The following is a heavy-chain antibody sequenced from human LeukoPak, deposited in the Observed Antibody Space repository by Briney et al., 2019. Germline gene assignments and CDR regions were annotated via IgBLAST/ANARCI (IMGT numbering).Heavy chain of an antibody. CDR2: ISAYNGNT. CDR3: ARVLVYYDFWSGYYGERWFDP. D-gene: IGHD3-3*01. J-gene: IGHJ5*02. Sequence: GPVKVFCKASGYTFTSYGISWVRQAPGQGLEWMGWISAYNGNTNYAQKLQGRVTMTTDTSTSTAYMELRSLRSDDTAVYYCARVLVYYDFWSGYYGERWFDPWGQGTLVTVSS. CDR1: GYTFTSYG. V-gene: IGHV1-18*01.